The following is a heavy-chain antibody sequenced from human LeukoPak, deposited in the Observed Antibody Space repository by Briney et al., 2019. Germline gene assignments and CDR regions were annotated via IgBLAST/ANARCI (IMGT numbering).Heavy chain of an antibody. J-gene: IGHJ6*03. V-gene: IGHV4-61*01. Sequence: SQTLSLTCTVSGASINSGTYYWSWIRQPPGKGLEWIGYIYYSGSTNYNPSLKSRVTISVDTSKDQFSLKLSSVTAADTAVYYCARGPYSNYYYYYYMDVWGKGTTVTVSS. CDR2: IYYSGST. CDR3: ARGPYSNYYYYYYMDV. D-gene: IGHD4-11*01. CDR1: GASINSGTYY.